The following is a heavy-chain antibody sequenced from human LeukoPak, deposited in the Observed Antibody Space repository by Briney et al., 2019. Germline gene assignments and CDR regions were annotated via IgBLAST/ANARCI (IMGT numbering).Heavy chain of an antibody. D-gene: IGHD4-17*01. V-gene: IGHV4-59*01. J-gene: IGHJ4*02. CDR3: ARVHDYGDQFVDY. CDR2: IYYSGST. Sequence: SETLSLTCTVSGGSISSYYWSWIRQPPGKGLEWIGYIYYSGSTNYNPSLKSRVTISVDTSKNQFSLKLSSVTAADTAVYYCARVHDYGDQFVDYWGQGTLITVSS. CDR1: GGSISSYY.